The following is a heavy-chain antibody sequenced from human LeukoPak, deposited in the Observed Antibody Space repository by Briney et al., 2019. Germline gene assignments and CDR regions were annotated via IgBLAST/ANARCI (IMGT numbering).Heavy chain of an antibody. J-gene: IGHJ4*02. Sequence: PSETLSLTCAVYGGSFSGYYWSWIRQPPGKGLEWIGEINHSGSTNYNPPLKSRVTISVDTSKNQFSLKLSSVTAADTAVYYCARLRRVYDSSGYYSSHFDYWGQGTLVTVSS. V-gene: IGHV4-34*01. CDR3: ARLRRVYDSSGYYSSHFDY. CDR1: GGSFSGYY. D-gene: IGHD3-22*01. CDR2: INHSGST.